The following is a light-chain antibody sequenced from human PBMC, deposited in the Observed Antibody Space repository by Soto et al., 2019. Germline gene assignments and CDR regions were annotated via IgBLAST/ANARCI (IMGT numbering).Light chain of an antibody. CDR2: GAF. J-gene: IGKJ5*01. CDR1: PSVTNF. V-gene: IGKV3-11*01. CDR3: QQRNVWPPVT. Sequence: ESGLTKSPATLSLSPGERATLSCRASPSVTNFLAWYQQKPGQAPRLLIYGAFNRATGIPARFSGSGSGTDFTLTISSLEPEDSAVYYCQQRNVWPPVTFGQVTRLEI.